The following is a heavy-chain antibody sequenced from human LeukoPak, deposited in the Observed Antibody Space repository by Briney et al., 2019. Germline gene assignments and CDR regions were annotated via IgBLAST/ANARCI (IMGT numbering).Heavy chain of an antibody. J-gene: IGHJ3*02. CDR2: SSTFNGNR. D-gene: IGHD4-17*01. V-gene: IGHV1-18*01. CDR1: GYTFLHYG. Sequence: GASVTVSCTASGYTFLHYGISWVRQAPGQGLEWMGWSSTFNGNRYYPPTLQDRVTMTTDTSTTTAYMELRSLTSDDTAVYYCARDLEGYGDSPDIWGQGTVVTVSS. CDR3: ARDLEGYGDSPDI.